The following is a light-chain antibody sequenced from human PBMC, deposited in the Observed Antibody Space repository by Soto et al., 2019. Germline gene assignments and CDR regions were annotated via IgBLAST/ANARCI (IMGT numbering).Light chain of an antibody. CDR1: QSISTY. CDR3: QQSYMDPIT. Sequence: IPMSQSPSSLASSCRKRSPLTFPASQSISTYLNWYQKKPGKAPNLLIYDASRLQSGVPSRFSGSGGGTDFTLSISSVQPEDFATYFCQQSYMDPITFGQGTRLEIK. J-gene: IGKJ5*01. CDR2: DAS. V-gene: IGKV1-39*01.